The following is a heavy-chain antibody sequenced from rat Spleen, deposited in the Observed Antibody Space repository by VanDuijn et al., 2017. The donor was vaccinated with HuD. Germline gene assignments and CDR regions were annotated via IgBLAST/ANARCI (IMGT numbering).Heavy chain of an antibody. D-gene: IGHD1-9*01. J-gene: IGHJ2*01. V-gene: IGHV5-25*01. CDR2: ISPSGGST. CDR3: ARRHYGYTDYFDY. CDR1: GFTFNNYD. Sequence: EVQLVESGGDLVQPGRSMKLSCAASGFTFNNYDLAWVRQAPTRGLEWVASISPSGGSTYYRDSVKGRFTISRDNAKSTLYLQMDSLRSEDTATYYCARRHYGYTDYFDYWGQGVMVTVSS.